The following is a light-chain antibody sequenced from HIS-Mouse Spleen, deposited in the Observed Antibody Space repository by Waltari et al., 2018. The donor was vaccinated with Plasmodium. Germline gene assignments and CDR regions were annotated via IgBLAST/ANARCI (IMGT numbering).Light chain of an antibody. J-gene: IGKJ1*01. CDR1: QSVSSN. CDR2: GAS. CDR3: QRYNNWPRGT. V-gene: IGKV3-15*01. Sequence: EIVMTQSPATLSVSPGERATLPCRASQSVSSNLALYQQKPGQAPRLLISGASTRATGIPARFSGSGSGTEFTLTISSMQSEDFAVYYCQRYNNWPRGTFGQGTKVEIK.